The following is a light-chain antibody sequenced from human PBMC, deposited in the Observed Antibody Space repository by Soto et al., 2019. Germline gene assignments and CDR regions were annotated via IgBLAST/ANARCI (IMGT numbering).Light chain of an antibody. V-gene: IGKV3-11*01. CDR2: DSS. J-gene: IGKJ1*01. CDR3: HQRRSWPRT. CDR1: QTVFSR. Sequence: EIVLTQSPATLSSSPGERVTLSCRASQTVFSRLAWYQHKPGQAPRLLIYDSSNRATGIPARFSGSGSGTDFTLTIDSLEPEDFAVYYCHQRRSWPRTFGQGTKVEI.